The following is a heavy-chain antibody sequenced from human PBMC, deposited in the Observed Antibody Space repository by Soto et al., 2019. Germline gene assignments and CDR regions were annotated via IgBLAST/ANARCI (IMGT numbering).Heavy chain of an antibody. Sequence: QSQTLSLTCAISGDSVSSNSAAWNWIRQSPSRGLEWLGRTYYRSKWYNDYAVSVKSRITINPDTSKNQFSLQLNSVTPEDTAVYYCARVRLGVVIKYPYYFDYWGQGTLVTVSS. CDR1: GDSVSSNSAA. CDR2: TYYRSKWYN. CDR3: ARVRLGVVIKYPYYFDY. J-gene: IGHJ4*02. V-gene: IGHV6-1*01. D-gene: IGHD3-3*01.